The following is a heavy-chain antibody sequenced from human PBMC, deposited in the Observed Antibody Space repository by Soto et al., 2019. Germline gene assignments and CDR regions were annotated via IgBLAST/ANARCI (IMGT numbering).Heavy chain of an antibody. V-gene: IGHV1-58*01. D-gene: IGHD6-6*01. Sequence: GASVKVSCQASGFTFTSSAVQWVRQARGQRLEWIGWIVVGSGNTNYAQKFQERVTITRDMSTSTAYMELSSLRSEDTAVYYCAADYGYSSSSGTFDIWGQGTMVTVSS. CDR1: GFTFTSSA. CDR3: AADYGYSSSSGTFDI. CDR2: IVVGSGNT. J-gene: IGHJ3*02.